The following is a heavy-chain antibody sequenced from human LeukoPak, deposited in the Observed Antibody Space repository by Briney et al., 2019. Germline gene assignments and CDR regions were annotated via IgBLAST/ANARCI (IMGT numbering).Heavy chain of an antibody. CDR3: AKAASLSTVTTPLGY. V-gene: IGHV3-9*01. Sequence: GGSLRLSCAASGFTFDDYAMHWVRQAPGKGLEWVSVISWNSGSIGYADSVKGRFTISRDNAKNSLYLQMNSLRAEDTALYYCAKAASLSTVTTPLGYWGQGTLVTVSS. D-gene: IGHD4-17*01. J-gene: IGHJ4*02. CDR2: ISWNSGSI. CDR1: GFTFDDYA.